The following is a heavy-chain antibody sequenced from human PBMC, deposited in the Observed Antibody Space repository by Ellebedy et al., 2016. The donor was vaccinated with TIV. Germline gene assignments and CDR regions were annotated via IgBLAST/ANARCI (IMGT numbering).Heavy chain of an antibody. D-gene: IGHD3-22*01. J-gene: IGHJ4*02. CDR3: ARDRGLYYYDSSAYFI. V-gene: IGHV4-61*01. CDR2: ISYSGST. Sequence: MPSETLSLTCTVSGGSVNSGHYHWAWIRQPPGKGLEWLGYISYSGSTTYNPSLKSRVTISLDTSKNQFSLNLSSVTAADTAVYYCARDRGLYYYDSSAYFIWGQGTLIAVSS. CDR1: GGSVNSGHYH.